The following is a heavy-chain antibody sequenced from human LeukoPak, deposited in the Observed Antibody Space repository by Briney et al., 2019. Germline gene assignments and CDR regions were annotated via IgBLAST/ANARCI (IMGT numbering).Heavy chain of an antibody. CDR3: AHRLIPYCGGDCYGDFDY. D-gene: IGHD2-21*02. V-gene: IGHV2-5*01. CDR2: IYWNDDK. J-gene: IGHJ4*02. Sequence: SGPTLVKPTQTLTLTCTFSGFSLSTSGVGVGWIRQPPGKALEWLALIYWNDDKRYSPSLKSRLTITKDTSKNQVVLTMTNMDPVDTATYYCAHRLIPYCGGDCYGDFDYWGQGTLVTVSS. CDR1: GFSLSTSGVG.